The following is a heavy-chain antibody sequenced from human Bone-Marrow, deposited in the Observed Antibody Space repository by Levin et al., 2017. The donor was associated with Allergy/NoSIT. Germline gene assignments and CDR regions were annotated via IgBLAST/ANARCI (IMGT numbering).Heavy chain of an antibody. CDR2: INPSGGST. J-gene: IGHJ4*02. CDR3: ARASRTLPLTGYYRSPFGY. D-gene: IGHD3-9*01. V-gene: IGHV1-46*01. Sequence: ASVKVSCKASGYTFTSYYMHWVRQAPGQGLEWMGIINPSGGSTSYAQKFQGRVTMTRDTSTSTVYMELSSLRSEDTAVYYCARASRTLPLTGYYRSPFGYWGQGTLVTVSS. CDR1: GYTFTSYY.